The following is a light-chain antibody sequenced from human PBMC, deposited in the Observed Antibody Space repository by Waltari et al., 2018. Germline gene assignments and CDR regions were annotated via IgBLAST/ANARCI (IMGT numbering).Light chain of an antibody. J-gene: IGKJ2*01. V-gene: IGKV3-20*01. CDR2: GAS. Sequence: EIVLTQSPGTLSLSPGERATLSCRASQSVSSSYLAWYQQKPGQAPRLLIYGASSRATGISKRFSGSGSGTDITLTISRLEPEDYAVYYCQQYGRSPYTFGQGTKLEI. CDR3: QQYGRSPYT. CDR1: QSVSSSY.